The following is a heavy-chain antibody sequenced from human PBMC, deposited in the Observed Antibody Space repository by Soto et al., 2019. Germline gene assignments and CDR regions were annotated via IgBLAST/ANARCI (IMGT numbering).Heavy chain of an antibody. CDR1: GYTFTSYA. CDR2: INAGNGNT. D-gene: IGHD3-3*01. J-gene: IGHJ4*02. V-gene: IGHV1-3*01. Sequence: GASVKVSCKASGYTFTSYAMHWVRQAPGQSLEWMGWINAGNGNTKYSQKFQGRVTITRDTSASTAYMELSSLRSEDTAVYYCARGHYDFWSGYYKSFDYWGQGTLVTVSS. CDR3: ARGHYDFWSGYYKSFDY.